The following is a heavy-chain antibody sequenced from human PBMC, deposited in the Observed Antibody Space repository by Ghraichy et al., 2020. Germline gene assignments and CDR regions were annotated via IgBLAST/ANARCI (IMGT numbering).Heavy chain of an antibody. CDR3: VKAKGGWYSHPTLDY. CDR2: ISSNGGST. V-gene: IGHV3-64D*06. D-gene: IGHD6-19*01. Sequence: NNSAISSNGGSTYYADSVKVRFTISRDNSKNTLYLQMSSLRAEDTSVYYCVKAKGGWYSHPTLDYWGQ. J-gene: IGHJ4*02.